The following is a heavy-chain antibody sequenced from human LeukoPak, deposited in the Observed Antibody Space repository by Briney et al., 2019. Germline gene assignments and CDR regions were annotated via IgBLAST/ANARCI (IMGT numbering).Heavy chain of an antibody. J-gene: IGHJ3*01. CDR2: IGASGAT. CDR3: AKNYHDITAYFSWAFDV. D-gene: IGHD3-22*01. Sequence: GGSLRLSCAASGFTFRIYAMTWVRQAPGKGLEWVSAIGASGATFYADSVRGRFTISRDNSRNTLHLQMNSLRTEDTAVYYCAKNYHDITAYFSWAFDVWGQGTMVTLSS. CDR1: GFTFRIYA. V-gene: IGHV3-23*01.